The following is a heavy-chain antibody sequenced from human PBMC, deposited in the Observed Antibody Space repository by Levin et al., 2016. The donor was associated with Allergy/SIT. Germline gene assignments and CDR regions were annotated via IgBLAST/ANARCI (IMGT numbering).Heavy chain of an antibody. D-gene: IGHD3-22*01. CDR3: ARGPVFYLNSSGYLWFDP. J-gene: IGHJ5*02. CDR1: GGSFSGYY. CDR2: INHSGST. V-gene: IGHV4-34*01. Sequence: SETLSLTCAVYGGSFSGYYWSWIRQPPGKGLEWIGEINHSGSTNYNPSLKSRVTISVDTSKNQFSLKLSSVTAADTAVYYCARGPVFYLNSSGYLWFDPWGQGTLVTVSS.